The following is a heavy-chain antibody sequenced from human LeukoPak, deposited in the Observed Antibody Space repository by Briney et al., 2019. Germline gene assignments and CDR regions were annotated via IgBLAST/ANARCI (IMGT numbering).Heavy chain of an antibody. V-gene: IGHV3-30*18. CDR3: AKDVGKWESLHFFDY. J-gene: IGHJ4*02. CDR2: ISYDGSNK. D-gene: IGHD1-26*01. Sequence: GGSLRLSCAASGFTFSSYGMHWVRQAPGKGLEWVAVISYDGSNKYYADSVKGRFTISRDNSKNTLYLQMNSLRAEDTAVYYCAKDVGKWESLHFFDYWGQETLVTVSS. CDR1: GFTFSSYG.